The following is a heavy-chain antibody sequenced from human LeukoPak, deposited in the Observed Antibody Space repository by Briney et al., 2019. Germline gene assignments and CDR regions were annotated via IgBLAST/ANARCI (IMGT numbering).Heavy chain of an antibody. J-gene: IGHJ3*02. CDR3: ARGEQWLGQPTDAFDI. CDR2: ISAYNGNT. Sequence: ASVKVPCKASGYTFTSYGISWVRQAPGQGLEWMGWISAYNGNTNYAQKLQGRVTITTDTSTSTAYMELRSLRSDDTAVYYCARGEQWLGQPTDAFDIWGQGTMVTVSS. V-gene: IGHV1-18*01. D-gene: IGHD6-19*01. CDR1: GYTFTSYG.